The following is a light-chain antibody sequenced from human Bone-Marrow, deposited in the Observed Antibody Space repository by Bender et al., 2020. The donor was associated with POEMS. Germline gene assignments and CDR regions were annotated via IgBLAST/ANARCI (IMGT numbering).Light chain of an antibody. J-gene: IGLJ3*02. CDR2: EVY. CDR1: NSDIGTYDL. CDR3: SSYTSTNTKV. V-gene: IGLV2-18*02. Sequence: QSALAQPPSVSGSPGQSVTISCTGTNSDIGTYDLVSWYQQPPDTAPKLIIYEVYYRPSGVPDRFYAFKSGNTASLTISGLQPEDAADYYCSSYTSTNTKVFGGGTKLTVL.